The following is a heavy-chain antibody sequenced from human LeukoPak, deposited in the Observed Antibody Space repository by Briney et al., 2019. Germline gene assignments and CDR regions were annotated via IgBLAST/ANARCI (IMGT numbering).Heavy chain of an antibody. Sequence: ASVKVPCKASGGTFSSYAISWVRQAPGQGLEWMGGIIPIFGTANYAQKFQGRVTITTDESTSTAYMELSSLRSEDTAVYYCAREEAGLRSSSGYFDYWGQGTLVTVSS. CDR2: IIPIFGTA. V-gene: IGHV1-69*05. J-gene: IGHJ4*02. CDR3: AREEAGLRSSSGYFDY. CDR1: GGTFSSYA. D-gene: IGHD3-3*01.